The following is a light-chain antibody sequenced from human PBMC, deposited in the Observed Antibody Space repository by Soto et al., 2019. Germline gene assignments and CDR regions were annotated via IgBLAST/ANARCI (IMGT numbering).Light chain of an antibody. CDR1: QSVLYSTNNKNY. CDR3: QQYYITPLT. J-gene: IGKJ4*01. V-gene: IGKV4-1*01. CDR2: WAA. Sequence: DIVMTQSPDSLAVSLGERATFNCKSSQSVLYSTNNKNYLAWYQQKPGQPPKLLIYWAATRESGVPDRFSGSGSGTDFTLTISSLQAEDVAVYYCQQYYITPLTFGGGTKVEIK.